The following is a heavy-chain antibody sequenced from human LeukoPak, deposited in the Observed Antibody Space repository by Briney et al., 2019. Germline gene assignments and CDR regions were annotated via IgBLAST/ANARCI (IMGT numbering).Heavy chain of an antibody. Sequence: GGSLRLSCAASGFIFTGYNMNWVRQAPGKGLEWVSYISSSSSTISYADSVRGRFTISRDNAKNSLYLQMNSLRAEDTAVYYCARSLKYGLSFDYWGQGTLVTVSS. J-gene: IGHJ4*02. CDR1: GFIFTGYN. V-gene: IGHV3-48*01. CDR2: ISSSSSTI. CDR3: ARSLKYGLSFDY. D-gene: IGHD2-2*01.